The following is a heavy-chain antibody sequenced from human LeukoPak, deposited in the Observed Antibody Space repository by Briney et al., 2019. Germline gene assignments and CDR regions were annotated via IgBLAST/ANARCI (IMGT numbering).Heavy chain of an antibody. CDR1: GFTFSSYW. CDR2: INSDGSST. CDR3: ARADYYCSSTSCGFDY. V-gene: IGHV3-74*01. Sequence: GGSLRLSCAASGFTFSSYWMHWVRQAPGKGLVWVSRINSDGSSTIYADSVKGRFTISRDNAKNTLYLQMNSLRAEDTAVYYCARADYYCSSTSCGFDYWGQGTLVTVSS. J-gene: IGHJ4*02. D-gene: IGHD2-2*01.